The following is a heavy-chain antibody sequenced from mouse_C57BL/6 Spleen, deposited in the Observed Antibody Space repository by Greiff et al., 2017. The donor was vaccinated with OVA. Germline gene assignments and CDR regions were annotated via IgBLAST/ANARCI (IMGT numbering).Heavy chain of an antibody. Sequence: VQLQQSGPELVKPGASVKISCKASGYSFTGYYMNWVKQSPEKSLEWIGEINPSTGGTTYNQKFKAKATLTVDKASSTAYMQLKSLTSEDSAVYYCARKNYDYYAMDYWGQGTSVTVSS. CDR3: ARKNYDYYAMDY. D-gene: IGHD1-1*02. CDR1: GYSFTGYY. CDR2: INPSTGGT. J-gene: IGHJ4*01. V-gene: IGHV1-42*01.